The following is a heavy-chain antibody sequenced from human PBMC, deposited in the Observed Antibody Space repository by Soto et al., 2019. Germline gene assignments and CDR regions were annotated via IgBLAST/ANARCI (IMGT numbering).Heavy chain of an antibody. J-gene: IGHJ4*02. CDR1: GFTFSSYA. Sequence: EVQLLESGGGLVQPGGSLRLSCAASGFTFSSYAMSWVRQAPGKGLEWVSAISGSGGSTYYPDSVKGRFTISRDNSKNTLYLQMNSLRAEDTAVYYCAIDSYDFWSGYYSSWGQGTLVTVSS. CDR2: ISGSGGST. V-gene: IGHV3-23*01. D-gene: IGHD3-3*01. CDR3: AIDSYDFWSGYYSS.